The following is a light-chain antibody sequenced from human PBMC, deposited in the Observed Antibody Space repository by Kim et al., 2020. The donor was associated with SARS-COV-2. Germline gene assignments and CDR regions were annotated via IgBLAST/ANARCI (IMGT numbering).Light chain of an antibody. CDR2: LNSDGSH. Sequence: QPVLTQSPSASASLGASVKLTCTLSSGHSSYAIAWHQQQPEKGPRYLMKLNSDGSHSKGDGIPDRFSGSSSGAERYLIISSLPSEDEADYYCQTWGTGLNWVFGGGTQLTVL. V-gene: IGLV4-69*01. CDR1: SGHSSYA. CDR3: QTWGTGLNWV. J-gene: IGLJ3*02.